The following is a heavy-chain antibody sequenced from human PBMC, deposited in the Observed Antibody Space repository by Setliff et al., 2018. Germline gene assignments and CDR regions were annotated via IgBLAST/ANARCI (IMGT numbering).Heavy chain of an antibody. CDR2: SNHGGST. Sequence: PSETLSLTCSVYGESFGNNYWSWIRQTPGKGLEWIGESNHGGSTSYHPSLKSRLTMSVDTSKNQFSLKLSSVTVADTAVYYCARGMNYYGSGDYWGQGSLATVSS. V-gene: IGHV4-34*01. J-gene: IGHJ4*02. CDR3: ARGMNYYGSGDY. D-gene: IGHD3-10*01. CDR1: GESFGNNY.